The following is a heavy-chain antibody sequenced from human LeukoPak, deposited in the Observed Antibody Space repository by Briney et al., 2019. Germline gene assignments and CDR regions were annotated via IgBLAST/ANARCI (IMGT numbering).Heavy chain of an antibody. J-gene: IGHJ4*02. Sequence: PGGSLRLSRAASGFSFSDYWMSWVRQVPGKGPEWVANIKQDGSEKYYVDSVKGRFTISRDNAKNSLFLQMSSLRAEDTAIYYYARDKIVGPTNFDYWGQGTLVTVSS. V-gene: IGHV3-7*05. CDR2: IKQDGSEK. D-gene: IGHD1-26*01. CDR1: GFSFSDYW. CDR3: ARDKIVGPTNFDY.